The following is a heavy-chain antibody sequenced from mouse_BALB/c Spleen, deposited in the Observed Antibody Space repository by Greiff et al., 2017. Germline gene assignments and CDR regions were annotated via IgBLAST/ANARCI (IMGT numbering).Heavy chain of an antibody. CDR3: ARGDGSSLFDY. CDR2: ISTYYGDA. Sequence: VQRVESGAELVRPGVSVKISCKGSGYTFTDYAMHWVKQSHAKSLEWIGVISTYYGDASYNQKFKGKATMTVDKSSSTAYMELARLTSEDSAIYYCARGDGSSLFDYWGQGTTLTVSS. V-gene: IGHV1S137*01. CDR1: GYTFTDYA. D-gene: IGHD1-1*01. J-gene: IGHJ2*01.